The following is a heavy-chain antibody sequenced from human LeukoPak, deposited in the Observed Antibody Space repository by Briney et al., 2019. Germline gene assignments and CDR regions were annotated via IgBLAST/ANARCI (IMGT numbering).Heavy chain of an antibody. V-gene: IGHV3-23*01. CDR1: GFTFSGYA. J-gene: IGHJ4*02. Sequence: PGGSLRLSCAASGFTFSGYALTWVRQAPGKGLEWVSTISSTGAYTYYADSAKGRFTISRDSSKNTLYLQMNSLRDDDTAVYSCAKTGPGSGWARYYFDSRGQGTLVTVSS. CDR2: ISSTGAYT. D-gene: IGHD6-19*01. CDR3: AKTGPGSGWARYYFDS.